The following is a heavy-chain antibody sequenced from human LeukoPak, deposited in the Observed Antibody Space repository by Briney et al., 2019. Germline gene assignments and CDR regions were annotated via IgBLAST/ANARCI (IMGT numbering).Heavy chain of an antibody. CDR3: ARFPDVWGSYRYSVN. V-gene: IGHV4-31*03. J-gene: IGHJ4*02. CDR2: IYYSGST. CDR1: GGSISSGGYY. Sequence: EPSETLCLTCTVSGGSISSGGYYWSWIRPHPGKGLEWFGYIYYSGSTYYNPSLKRRVTISVDTSKKQFSLSISSVTAADTAVYYCARFPDVWGSYRYSVNWGQGTLVTVSS. D-gene: IGHD3-16*02.